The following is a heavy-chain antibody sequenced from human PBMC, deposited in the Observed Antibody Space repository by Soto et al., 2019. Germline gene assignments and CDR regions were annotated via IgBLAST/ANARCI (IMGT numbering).Heavy chain of an antibody. CDR1: GFTFSNYP. V-gene: IGHV3-23*01. Sequence: EVQVSESGGGLVQPGGSLRLSCATSGFTFSNYPMNWVRQAPGKGLEWVSGISAGGDTTYYADSVKGRFTIFRDNSKNSVSLQMNSLRVEATAVYYCERRVWGQGTLVTVSS. J-gene: IGHJ4*02. CDR2: ISAGGDTT. CDR3: ERRV.